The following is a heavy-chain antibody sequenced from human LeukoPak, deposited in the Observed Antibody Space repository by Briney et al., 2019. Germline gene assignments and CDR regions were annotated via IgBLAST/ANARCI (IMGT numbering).Heavy chain of an antibody. Sequence: SETLSLTCTVAGGSISTYYWNWIRQPPGKGLEWIGYIYHSGSTNYNPSLQSRVTISVDTSKNQFSLNLNSVTAADTAVYYCARGGAARLHFQNWGQGTLVTVSS. D-gene: IGHD6-6*01. V-gene: IGHV4-59*01. CDR2: IYHSGST. CDR3: ARGGAARLHFQN. J-gene: IGHJ1*01. CDR1: GGSISTYY.